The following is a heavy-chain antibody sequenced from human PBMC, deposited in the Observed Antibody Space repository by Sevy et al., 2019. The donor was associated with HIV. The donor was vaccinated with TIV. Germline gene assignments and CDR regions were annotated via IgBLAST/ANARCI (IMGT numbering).Heavy chain of an antibody. D-gene: IGHD2-21*01. V-gene: IGHV3-21*01. CDR2: ISSSRSYI. CDR3: AREAYSNLFYFDS. Sequence: KQSQTLSLTCAASGFTFSSYSMNWVRQAPGKGLEWVSSISSSRSYIYYADSVKGRFTISRDNAKNSLYLQMNGLRAEDTAIYYCAREAYSNLFYFDSWGQGTLVTVSS. J-gene: IGHJ4*02. CDR1: GFTFSSYS.